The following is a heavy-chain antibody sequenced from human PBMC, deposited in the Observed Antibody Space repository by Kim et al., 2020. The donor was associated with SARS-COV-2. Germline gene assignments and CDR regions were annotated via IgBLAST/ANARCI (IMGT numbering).Heavy chain of an antibody. D-gene: IGHD2-15*01. V-gene: IGHV4-31*03. CDR2: IYYSGST. CDR3: ARDGKLGGTYPHDAFDI. J-gene: IGHJ3*02. CDR1: GGSISSGGYY. Sequence: SETLSLTCTVSGGSISSGGYYWSWIRQHPGKGLEWIGYIYYSGSTYYNPSLKSRVTISVDTSKNQFSLKLSSVTAADTAVYYCARDGKLGGTYPHDAFDIWGQGTMVTVSS.